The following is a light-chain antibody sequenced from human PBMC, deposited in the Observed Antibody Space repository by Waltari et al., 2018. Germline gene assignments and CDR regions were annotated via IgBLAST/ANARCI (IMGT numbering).Light chain of an antibody. CDR1: SSDVGSYNL. Sequence: QPALTQPASVSGPPGQPITISCTGTSSDVGSYNLVSWYQQHPGSAPKLIIYEGSKRPSGVSSRFSGSRSGNTASLTISGLQADDEGDYYCCSYAAINTYVFGTGTKVSVL. V-gene: IGLV2-23*01. CDR2: EGS. J-gene: IGLJ1*01. CDR3: CSYAAINTYV.